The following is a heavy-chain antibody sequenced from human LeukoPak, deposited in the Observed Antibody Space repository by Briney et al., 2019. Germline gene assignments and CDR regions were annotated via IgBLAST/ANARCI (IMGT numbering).Heavy chain of an antibody. CDR2: ISGSGGST. Sequence: GGSLRLSCAASGFTFSSYAMSWVRQAPGKGLEWVSAISGSGGSTYYADSVKGRFTISRDNSKNTLYLQMNSLRAEDTAVYYCAKGGDCDFWSGYYGKYYFDYWGQGTLVTVSS. D-gene: IGHD3-3*01. CDR1: GFTFSSYA. J-gene: IGHJ4*02. V-gene: IGHV3-23*01. CDR3: AKGGDCDFWSGYYGKYYFDY.